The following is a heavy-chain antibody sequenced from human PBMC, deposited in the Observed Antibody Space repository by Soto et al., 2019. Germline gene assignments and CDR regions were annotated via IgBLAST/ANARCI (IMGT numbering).Heavy chain of an antibody. CDR3: ARGDRGGSGSPASYYDSGVDV. D-gene: IGHD1-26*01. CDR1: GVTFSSYA. CDR2: VSAGGDMT. J-gene: IGHJ6*02. Sequence: DVQLLESGGDLVQPGGSLRHSCAASGVTFSSYAMSWVRQAPGKGLVWVSSVSAGGDMTYYSDSVKGRFTISSDNSNNALSLQMNSLRAEYTALYYCARGDRGGSGSPASYYDSGVDVWGQGTTVTVSS. V-gene: IGHV3-23*01.